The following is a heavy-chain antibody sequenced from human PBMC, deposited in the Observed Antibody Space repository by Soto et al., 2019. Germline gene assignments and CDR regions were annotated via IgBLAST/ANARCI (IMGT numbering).Heavy chain of an antibody. V-gene: IGHV3-30*18. J-gene: IGHJ4*02. D-gene: IGHD6-13*01. CDR1: GFTFSSYG. CDR3: AKVSYVLAAAGNREFDY. Sequence: GGSLRLSCAAPGFTFSSYGMHWVRQAPGKGLEWVAVISYDGSNKYYADSVKGRFTISRDNSKNTLYLQMNSLRAEDTAVYYCAKVSYVLAAAGNREFDYWGQGTLVTVSS. CDR2: ISYDGSNK.